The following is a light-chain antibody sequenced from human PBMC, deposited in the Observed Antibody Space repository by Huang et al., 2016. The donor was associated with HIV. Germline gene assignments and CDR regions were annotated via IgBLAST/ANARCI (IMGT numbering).Light chain of an antibody. CDR3: QQYGTSTST. Sequence: EIVLTQSPGTLSLSPGERATLSCRASQSVSSSQLAWYQQKAGQSPRLLIDGASSRASGTPNRFSGSGSGTDFTLTISRLDPEDFAVYYCQQYGTSTSTFGQGTRVEVK. CDR2: GAS. J-gene: IGKJ1*01. V-gene: IGKV3-20*01. CDR1: QSVSSSQ.